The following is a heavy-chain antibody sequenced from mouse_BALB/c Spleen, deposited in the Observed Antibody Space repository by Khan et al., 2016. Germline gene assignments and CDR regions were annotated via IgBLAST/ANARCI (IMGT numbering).Heavy chain of an antibody. CDR2: IWTGGST. D-gene: IGHD1-1*01. Sequence: QVQLKESGPGLVAPSQNLSITCTVSGFSLTSYGVHWVRQPPGKGLEWLVVIWTGGSTKYNSALMFRLSISKDKYKSQVFFKLNSLQNVDTGLYCCASDRYGMSRSFDYWGQGTTLTVSS. CDR3: ASDRYGMSRSFDY. V-gene: IGHV2-9*02. CDR1: GFSLTSYG. J-gene: IGHJ2*01.